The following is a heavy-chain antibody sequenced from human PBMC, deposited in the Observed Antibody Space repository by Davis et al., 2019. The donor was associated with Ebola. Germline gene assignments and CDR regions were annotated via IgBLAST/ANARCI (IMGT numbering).Heavy chain of an antibody. J-gene: IGHJ6*02. Sequence: ASVKVSCKASGHTFNTYAISWVRQAPGQGLEWMGWISAYNGDTDYARKFQGRVTMTTDTSTSTAYMELRSLRSDDTAVYYCASPLRTTNAGYYFYYGMDVWGQGTTVTVSS. CDR3: ASPLRTTNAGYYFYYGMDV. D-gene: IGHD1/OR15-1a*01. CDR1: GHTFNTYA. CDR2: ISAYNGDT. V-gene: IGHV1-18*01.